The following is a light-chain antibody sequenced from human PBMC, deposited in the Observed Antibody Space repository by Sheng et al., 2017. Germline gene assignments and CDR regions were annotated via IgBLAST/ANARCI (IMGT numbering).Light chain of an antibody. V-gene: IGKV1-39*01. CDR1: QRISTY. Sequence: DIQMTQSPSTLSVSVGDRVTITCRASQRISTYLSWYQQKPGIAPKLLIYVASNLQSGVPSRFSGSGSGTDFTLTISCLQSEDFATYYCQQYYSYPPTFGQGTKVEIK. J-gene: IGKJ1*01. CDR3: QQYYSYPPT. CDR2: VAS.